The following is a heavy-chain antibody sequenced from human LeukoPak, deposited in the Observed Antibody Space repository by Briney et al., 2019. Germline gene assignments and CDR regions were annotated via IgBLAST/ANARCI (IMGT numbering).Heavy chain of an antibody. CDR3: AREGQLCSGGSCYSVPRLDY. V-gene: IGHV1-8*01. Sequence: GASVKVSCKASGYTFTSYDINWVRQATGQGLEWMGWMNPNSGNTGYAQKFQGRVTMTRNTSISTAYMELSSLRSEDTAVYYCAREGQLCSGGSCYSVPRLDYWGQGTLVTVSS. CDR1: GYTFTSYD. CDR2: MNPNSGNT. D-gene: IGHD2-15*01. J-gene: IGHJ4*02.